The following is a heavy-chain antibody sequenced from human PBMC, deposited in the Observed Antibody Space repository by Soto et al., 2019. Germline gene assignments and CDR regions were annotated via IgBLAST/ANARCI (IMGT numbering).Heavy chain of an antibody. CDR3: ARDKGGYYYGMDV. V-gene: IGHV1-2*02. CDR2: INPNSGGT. CDR1: GYTSTGYY. Sequence: ASVKVSCKASGYTSTGYYMHWVRQAPGQGLEWMGWINPNSGGTNYAQKFQGRVTMTRDTSISTAYMELSRLRSDDTAVYYCARDKGGYYYGMDVWGQGTTVTVSS. J-gene: IGHJ6*02.